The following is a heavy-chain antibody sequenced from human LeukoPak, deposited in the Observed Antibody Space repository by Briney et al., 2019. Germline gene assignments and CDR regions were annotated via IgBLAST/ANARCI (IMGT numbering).Heavy chain of an antibody. D-gene: IGHD6-19*01. CDR1: DGSINSYY. CDR3: ASSSTAVAGTWYFDY. J-gene: IGHJ4*02. Sequence: TPQTLSLTCTVSDGSINSYYCSWIRQPPGKGLEWIGYIYYRDSTNYNPSLKSRVTISLDTSKNQFSLRLSSVTAANTAVYYCASSSTAVAGTWYFDYWGQGTLVTVSS. V-gene: IGHV4-59*01. CDR2: IYYRDST.